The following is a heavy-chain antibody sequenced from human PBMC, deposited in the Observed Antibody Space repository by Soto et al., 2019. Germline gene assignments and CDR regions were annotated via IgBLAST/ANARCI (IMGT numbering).Heavy chain of an antibody. CDR2: ISYDGSNK. D-gene: IGHD3-10*01. J-gene: IGHJ4*02. V-gene: IGHV3-30*18. Sequence: GGSLRLSCAASGFTFSSYGMHWVRQAPGKGLEWVAVISYDGSNKYYADSVKGRFTISRDNSKNTLYLQMNSLRAEDTAVYYCAKDRSLVRGPMHYWGKGTLVTVSS. CDR3: AKDRSLVRGPMHY. CDR1: GFTFSSYG.